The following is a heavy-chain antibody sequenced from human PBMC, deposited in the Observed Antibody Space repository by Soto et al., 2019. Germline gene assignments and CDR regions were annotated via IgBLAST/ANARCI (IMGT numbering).Heavy chain of an antibody. CDR1: GGAISVYY. J-gene: IGHJ4*02. V-gene: IGHV4-59*13. Sequence: SETLALTGTVSGGAISVYYWSWIRQPPVKGLEWIGYIYYSGSTNYNPSLKSRVTISVDTSKNQLSLKLSSVTAADTAVYYCASFWQYYFDYWGQGTLVTVSS. CDR3: ASFWQYYFDY. D-gene: IGHD3-3*01. CDR2: IYYSGST.